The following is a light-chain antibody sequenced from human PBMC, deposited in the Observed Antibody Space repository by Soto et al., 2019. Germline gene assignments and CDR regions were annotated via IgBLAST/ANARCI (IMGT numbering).Light chain of an antibody. CDR2: DAS. J-gene: IGKJ4*01. CDR1: QTVRNNY. CDR3: QKYNSDPLT. Sequence: EFVLTQSPGTLSLSPGERATLSCRASQTVRNNYLAWYQQKPGQAPRLLIYDASSRATGIPDRFSGGGSGTDFTLTIASLQPEDVATYYCQKYNSDPLTFGGGTKVDIK. V-gene: IGKV3-20*01.